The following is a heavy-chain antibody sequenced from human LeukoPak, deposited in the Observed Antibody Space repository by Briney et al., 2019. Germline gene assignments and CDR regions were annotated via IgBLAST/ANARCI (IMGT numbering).Heavy chain of an antibody. CDR3: ARRINYYDSSGYYYVRYFDS. V-gene: IGHV3-74*01. CDR2: INTDGSGL. D-gene: IGHD3-22*01. CDR1: GFSFSDAW. J-gene: IGHJ4*02. Sequence: GGSLRLSCAASGFSFSDAWMNWVRQAPGKGPVWVARINTDGSGLNYADSVKGRFTISRDNAKNTLYLQMNSLGAEDTAVYYCARRINYYDSSGYYYVRYFDSWGQGTLVAVSS.